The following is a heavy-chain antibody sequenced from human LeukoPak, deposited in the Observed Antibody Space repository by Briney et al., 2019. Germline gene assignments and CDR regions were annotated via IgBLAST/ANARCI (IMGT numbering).Heavy chain of an antibody. V-gene: IGHV1-2*02. CDR1: GYTFTGYY. D-gene: IGHD4-23*01. J-gene: IGHJ5*02. CDR3: AREYGGNSAWFDP. CDR2: INPNSGGT. Sequence: ASVTVSCKASGYTFTGYYMHWVRQAPGQGLEWMGWINPNSGGTNYAQKFQGRVTMTRDTSISTAYMELSRLRSDDTAVYYCAREYGGNSAWFDPWGQGTLVTVSS.